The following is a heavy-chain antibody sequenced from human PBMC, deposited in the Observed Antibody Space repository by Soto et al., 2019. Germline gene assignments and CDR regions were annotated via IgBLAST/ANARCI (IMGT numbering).Heavy chain of an antibody. V-gene: IGHV4-59*01. Sequence: LSLTCTVSGGSISSSYWSWIRQPPGKGLEWLAYIYDDGSANYNPSLKSRATISLDMSKNQFSLKLTSVTAADTAVYYCARDKYCSGGSCRKNWFDPWGQGTPVTVSS. D-gene: IGHD2-15*01. CDR3: ARDKYCSGGSCRKNWFDP. CDR2: IYDDGSA. CDR1: GGSISSSY. J-gene: IGHJ5*02.